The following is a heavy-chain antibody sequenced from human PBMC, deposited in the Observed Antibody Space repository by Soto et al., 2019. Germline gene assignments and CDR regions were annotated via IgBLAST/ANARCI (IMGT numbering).Heavy chain of an antibody. J-gene: IGHJ6*02. D-gene: IGHD6-13*01. CDR2: INPSGGST. Sequence: ASVKVSCKASGYTFTSYYMHWVRQAPGQGLEWMGIINPSGGSTSYAQKFQGRVTMTRDTPTSTVYMELSSLRSEDTAVYYCASGVAAAGPDFYYYYYGMDVWGQGTTVTVSS. CDR1: GYTFTSYY. CDR3: ASGVAAAGPDFYYYYYGMDV. V-gene: IGHV1-46*01.